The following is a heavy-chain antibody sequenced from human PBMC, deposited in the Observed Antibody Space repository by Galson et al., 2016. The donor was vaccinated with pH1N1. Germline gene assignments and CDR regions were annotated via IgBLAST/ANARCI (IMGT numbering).Heavy chain of an antibody. Sequence: SLRLSCAASGFGFSDYAMHWVRQAPGQGLEWVAFITFDSSNTYYVDSVRGRFTISRDNSKNTLYLQMNSLRAEDTAIYYCAKARTHCSSPWECFDYWGQGTLVTVSS. V-gene: IGHV3-30*04. J-gene: IGHJ4*02. CDR2: ITFDSSNT. CDR3: AKARTHCSSPWECFDY. CDR1: GFGFSDYA. D-gene: IGHD1-26*01.